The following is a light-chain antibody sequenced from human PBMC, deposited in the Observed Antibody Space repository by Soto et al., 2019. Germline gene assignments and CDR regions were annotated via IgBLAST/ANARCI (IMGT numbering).Light chain of an antibody. CDR1: QSVSSSH. J-gene: IGKJ1*01. CDR3: QQYGSSPRT. Sequence: EIVLTQSPGTLSLSPGERATLSCRASQSVSSSHLAWYQQKPGQAPRLLIAGASSRATGIPDRFTGSGSGTDFPLISSRLEPEDFAVYYCQQYGSSPRTFGQGTKVDIK. V-gene: IGKV3-20*01. CDR2: GAS.